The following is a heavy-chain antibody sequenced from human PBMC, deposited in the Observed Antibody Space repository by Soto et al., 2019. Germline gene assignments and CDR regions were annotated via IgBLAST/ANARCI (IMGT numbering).Heavy chain of an antibody. CDR3: AREKVTYYYDSSGAPDAFDI. D-gene: IGHD3-22*01. J-gene: IGHJ3*02. CDR1: GGTFSSYA. Sequence: ASVKVSCKASGGTFSSYAISRVRQAPGQGLEWMGGIIPIFGTANYAQKFQGRVTITADESTSTAYMELSSLRSEDTAVYYCAREKVTYYYDSSGAPDAFDIWGQGTMVTVSS. CDR2: IIPIFGTA. V-gene: IGHV1-69*13.